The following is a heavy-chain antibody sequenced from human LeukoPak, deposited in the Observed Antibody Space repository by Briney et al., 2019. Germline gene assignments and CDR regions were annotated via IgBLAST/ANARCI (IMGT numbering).Heavy chain of an antibody. CDR3: ARVGPRYNWNEDGFDI. V-gene: IGHV4-38-2*01. CDR2: IYHSGST. D-gene: IGHD1-1*01. CDR1: GYSISSGYF. Sequence: SETLSLTCAVSGYSISSGYFWGWIRQPPGKGLQWIGSIYHSGSTYYNPSLKSRVTISVDTSKNQFSLKLSPVTAADTAVYYCARVGPRYNWNEDGFDIWGQGTMVTVSS. J-gene: IGHJ3*02.